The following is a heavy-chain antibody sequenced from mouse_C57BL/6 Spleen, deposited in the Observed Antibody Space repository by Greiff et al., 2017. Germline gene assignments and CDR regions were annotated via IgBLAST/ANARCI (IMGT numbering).Heavy chain of an antibody. V-gene: IGHV5-4*03. CDR1: GFTFSSYA. D-gene: IGHD1-1*02. Sequence: EVKLMESGGGLVKPGGSLKLSCAASGFTFSSYAMSWVRQTPEKRLEWVATISDGGSYTYYPDNVKGRVTISRDNAKNNLYLQMSHLKSEDTAMYYGASLWSPYAMDYWGQGTSVTVSS. CDR3: ASLWSPYAMDY. CDR2: ISDGGSYT. J-gene: IGHJ4*01.